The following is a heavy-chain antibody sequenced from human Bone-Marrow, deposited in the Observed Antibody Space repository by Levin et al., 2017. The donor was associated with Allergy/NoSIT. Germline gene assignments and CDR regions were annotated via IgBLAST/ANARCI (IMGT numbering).Heavy chain of an antibody. CDR1: GFTVSSNS. J-gene: IGHJ5*02. D-gene: IGHD3-10*01. V-gene: IGHV3-53*05. CDR2: IYSGGST. CDR3: AKDYAGTNWFDP. Sequence: ETLSLTCAASGFTVSSNSMSWVRQAPGKGLEWVSLIYSGGSTYYADSVKGRFTISRDNSKNTLYLQMNSLRAEDTAVYYCAKDYAGTNWFDPWGQGTLVTVSS.